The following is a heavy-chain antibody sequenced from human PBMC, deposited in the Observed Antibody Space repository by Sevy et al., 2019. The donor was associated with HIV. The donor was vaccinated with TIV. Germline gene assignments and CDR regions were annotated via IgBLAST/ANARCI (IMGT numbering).Heavy chain of an antibody. D-gene: IGHD3-22*01. CDR1: VFIFNNYA. CDR3: AKDYYDSGGYYFYPARPTAFDL. CDR2: INGNGDST. V-gene: IGHV3-23*01. Sequence: GGSLRLSCAGSVFIFNNYAMSWVRQVPGKGLEWVSGINGNGDSTNYADSAKGRFTIPRDNSKSTLYLQMNSLRAEDTAVYYCAKDYYDSGGYYFYPARPTAFDLWGQGTMVTVSS. J-gene: IGHJ3*01.